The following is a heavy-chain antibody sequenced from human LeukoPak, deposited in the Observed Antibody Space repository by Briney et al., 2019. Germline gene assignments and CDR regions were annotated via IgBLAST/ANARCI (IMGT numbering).Heavy chain of an antibody. V-gene: IGHV4-4*07. Sequence: SETLSLTCTVSGGSIISYYWSWIHQPAGKGRDWMGNTASPDHNPALKGRVTVTTDTSKNQFSLKLSSVTAADTAVYYCARVGGPVPAALEDTFDVWGQGTLVVVSS. J-gene: IGHJ3*01. CDR1: GGSIISYY. CDR3: ARVGGPVPAALEDTFDV. D-gene: IGHD2-2*01. CDR2: NTASP.